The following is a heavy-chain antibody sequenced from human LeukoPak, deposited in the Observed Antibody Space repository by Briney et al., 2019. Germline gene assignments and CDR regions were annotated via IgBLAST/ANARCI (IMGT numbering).Heavy chain of an antibody. CDR3: AGAGHYDSSGLFDY. CDR1: GGTFSIYA. Sequence: APVKVSCKASGGTFSIYAISWVRQAPGQGLEWMGGIIPIFGTANYAQKFQGRVTITADESTSTAYMELSSLRSEDTAVYYCAGAGHYDSSGLFDYWGQGTLVTVSS. J-gene: IGHJ4*02. V-gene: IGHV1-69*13. D-gene: IGHD3-22*01. CDR2: IIPIFGTA.